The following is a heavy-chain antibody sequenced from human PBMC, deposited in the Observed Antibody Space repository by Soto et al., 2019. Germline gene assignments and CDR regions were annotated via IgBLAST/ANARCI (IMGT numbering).Heavy chain of an antibody. CDR1: GYTFTVYY. D-gene: IGHD1-26*01. J-gene: IGHJ4*02. V-gene: IGHV1-2*02. CDR2: INPKSGGT. CDR3: ARDLAKGGGSAGFAY. Sequence: QVQLVQSGAEVKKPGASVNVSCKASGYTFTVYYMHWVRQAPGQGLEWMGWINPKSGGTMYPQKFQGRVTMTWDTSISTAYMALTRRRSDDTAVYYCARDLAKGGGSAGFAYWGQGTLVTVSS.